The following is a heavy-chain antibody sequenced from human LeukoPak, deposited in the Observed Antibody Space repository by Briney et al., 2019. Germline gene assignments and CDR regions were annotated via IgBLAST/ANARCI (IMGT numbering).Heavy chain of an antibody. CDR2: IRAYNXNK. Sequence: GASVKVSCKASGXTXXXXXITWXXXXPGQGXEWMGWIRAYNXNKNYVQRLQGRVTMTTDTSTSTAYMELRSLTSDDMAVYYCARRDDYYDYWGQGTLVTVSS. D-gene: IGHD5-24*01. J-gene: IGHJ4*02. V-gene: IGHV1-18*03. CDR3: ARRDDYYDY. CDR1: GXTXXXXX.